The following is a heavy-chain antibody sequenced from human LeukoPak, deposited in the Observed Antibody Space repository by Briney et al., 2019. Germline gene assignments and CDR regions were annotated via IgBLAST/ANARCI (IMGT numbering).Heavy chain of an antibody. CDR3: ARFSTSGYEGYYYYYYGMDV. J-gene: IGHJ6*02. CDR2: MNPNSGNT. D-gene: IGHD5-12*01. Sequence: GASVKVSCKASGYTFTSYDINWVRQATGQGLEWMGWMNPNSGNTGYAQKFQGRVTMTRNTSISTAYMELRSLRSEDTAVYYCARFSTSGYEGYYYYYYGMDVWGQGTTVTVSS. CDR1: GYTFTSYD. V-gene: IGHV1-8*01.